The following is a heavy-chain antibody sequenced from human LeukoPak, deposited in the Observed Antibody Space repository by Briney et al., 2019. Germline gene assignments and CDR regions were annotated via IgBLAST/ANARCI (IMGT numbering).Heavy chain of an antibody. CDR1: GLTVSSNY. CDR2: IYSGGST. CDR3: ARDRGSSGYYYYGMDV. Sequence: GGSLRLSCAASGLTVSSNYMSWVRQAPGKGLEWVSVIYSGGSTYYADSVKGRFTISRDNSKNTLYLQMNSLRAEDTAVYYCARDRGSSGYYYYGMDVWGQGTTVTVSS. V-gene: IGHV3-53*01. J-gene: IGHJ6*02. D-gene: IGHD6-6*01.